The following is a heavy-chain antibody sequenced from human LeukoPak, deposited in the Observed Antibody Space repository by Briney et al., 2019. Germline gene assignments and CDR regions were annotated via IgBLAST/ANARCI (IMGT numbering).Heavy chain of an antibody. D-gene: IGHD6-19*01. CDR1: GGTFSSCA. CDR3: ARDPRSYSSGWYY. CDR2: IIPILGIA. J-gene: IGHJ4*02. Sequence: SVKVSCKASGGTFSSCAISWVRQAPGQGLEWMGRIIPILGIANYAQKFQGRVTITADKSTSTAYMELSSLRSEDTAVYYCARDPRSYSSGWYYWGQGTLVTVSS. V-gene: IGHV1-69*04.